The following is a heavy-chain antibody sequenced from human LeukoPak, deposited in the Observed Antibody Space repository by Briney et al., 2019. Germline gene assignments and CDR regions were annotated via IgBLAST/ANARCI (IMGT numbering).Heavy chain of an antibody. J-gene: IGHJ4*02. CDR2: IWYDGSNK. Sequence: PGGSLRLSCAASGFTFSSYVMHWVRQAPGKGLEWVAVIWYDGSNKYYADSVKGRFTISRDNSKNTLYLQMNSLRAEDTAVYYCARDFHYYGSGSPDYWGQGTLVTVSS. D-gene: IGHD3-10*01. V-gene: IGHV3-33*01. CDR1: GFTFSSYV. CDR3: ARDFHYYGSGSPDY.